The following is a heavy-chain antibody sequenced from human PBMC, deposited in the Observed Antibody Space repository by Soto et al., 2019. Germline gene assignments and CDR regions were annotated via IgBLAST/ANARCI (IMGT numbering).Heavy chain of an antibody. J-gene: IGHJ5*01. V-gene: IGHV4-34*01. CDR3: ARGWYSSGWFAY. CDR2: INHSGST. Sequence: SETLSLTCAFYGLSFSGYYWSWIRQPPGKGLEWIGEINHSGSTNYNPSLKSRVTISVDTSKNQFSLKLSSVTAADTAVYYCARGWYSSGWFAYWGQGTLVTVSS. D-gene: IGHD6-19*01. CDR1: GLSFSGYY.